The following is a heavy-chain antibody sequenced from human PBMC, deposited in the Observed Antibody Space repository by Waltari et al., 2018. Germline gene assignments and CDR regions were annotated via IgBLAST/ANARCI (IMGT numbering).Heavy chain of an antibody. CDR1: GFTFSSSA. D-gene: IGHD2-2*01. J-gene: IGHJ6*02. CDR2: ISGSGGST. V-gene: IGHV3-23*01. Sequence: EVQLLESGGGLVQPGGSLRLSCAASGFTFSSSALSWVRPAPGKGLEWVPAISGSGGSTYYADSVKGRFTISRDNSKNTLYLQMNSLRAEDTAVYYCAKGGEAVVVPAAISGVYYGMDVWGQGTTVTVSS. CDR3: AKGGEAVVVPAAISGVYYGMDV.